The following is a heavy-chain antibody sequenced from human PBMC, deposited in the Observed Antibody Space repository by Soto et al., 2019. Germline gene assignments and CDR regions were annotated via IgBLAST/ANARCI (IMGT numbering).Heavy chain of an antibody. CDR2: IYSGGST. CDR1: GFTVSSNY. D-gene: IGHD3-10*01. J-gene: IGHJ6*02. V-gene: IGHV3-53*04. Sequence: EVQLVESGGGLVQPGGSLRLSCAASGFTVSSNYMSWVRQAPGKGLEWVSVIYSGGSTYYADSVKGRFTISRHNSKNTLYLQMNSLRYEDTAVYYCARVWYYYGSGSYSYSSYGMDVWGQGTTVTVSS. CDR3: ARVWYYYGSGSYSYSSYGMDV.